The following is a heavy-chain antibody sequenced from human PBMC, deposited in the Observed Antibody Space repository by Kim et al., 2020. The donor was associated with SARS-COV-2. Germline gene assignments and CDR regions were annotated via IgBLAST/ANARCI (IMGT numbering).Heavy chain of an antibody. CDR3: ARERIAVAGFDY. J-gene: IGHJ4*01. Sequence: YYADSVKGRFTISRDNSKNTLYLQMNSLRAEDTAVYYCARERIAVAGFDYWGQGTLVTVSS. V-gene: IGHV3-33*01. D-gene: IGHD6-19*01.